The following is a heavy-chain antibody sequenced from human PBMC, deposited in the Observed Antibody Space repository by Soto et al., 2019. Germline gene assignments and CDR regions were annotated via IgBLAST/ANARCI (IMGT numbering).Heavy chain of an antibody. CDR2: IYYSGST. J-gene: IGHJ5*02. V-gene: IGHV4-39*01. Sequence: SETLSLTCTVSGGSISSSSYYWGWIRQPPGKGLEWIGSIYYSGSTYYNPSLKSRVTISVDTSKNQFSLKLSSVTAADTAVYYCARPLGPGIYSSSSVPAKREEKFAWFDPWGQGTLVTVSS. D-gene: IGHD6-6*01. CDR3: ARPLGPGIYSSSSVPAKREEKFAWFDP. CDR1: GGSISSSSYY.